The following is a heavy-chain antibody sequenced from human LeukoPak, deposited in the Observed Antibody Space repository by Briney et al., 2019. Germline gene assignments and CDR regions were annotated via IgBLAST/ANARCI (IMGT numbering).Heavy chain of an antibody. J-gene: IGHJ6*02. D-gene: IGHD1-1*01. CDR1: GGSISSGGYY. V-gene: IGHV4-31*03. Sequence: SETLSLTCTVSGGSISSGGYYWSWIRQHPGKGLEWIGYIYYSGSTYYNPSLKSRVTISVDTSKNQFSLKLSSVTAADTAVYYCARDPYNWNGMDVWGQGTTVTVSS. CDR2: IYYSGST. CDR3: ARDPYNWNGMDV.